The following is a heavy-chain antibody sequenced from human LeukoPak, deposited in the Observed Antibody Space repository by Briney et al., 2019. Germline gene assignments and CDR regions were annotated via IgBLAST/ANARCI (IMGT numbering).Heavy chain of an antibody. V-gene: IGHV3-30-3*01. CDR3: ARGPYYYDSSGFWYFDY. CDR2: ISHDGSNK. Sequence: GRSLRLSCAASGFTFSSYAMHWVRQAPGKGLEWVAVISHDGSNKYYADSVKGRFTISRDNSKNTLYLQMNSLRAEDTAVYYCARGPYYYDSSGFWYFDYWGQGTLVTVSS. J-gene: IGHJ4*02. CDR1: GFTFSSYA. D-gene: IGHD3-22*01.